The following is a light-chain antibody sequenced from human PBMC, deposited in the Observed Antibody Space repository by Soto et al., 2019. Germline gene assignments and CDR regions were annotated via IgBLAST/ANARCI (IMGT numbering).Light chain of an antibody. CDR1: QSISSY. CDR2: AAS. Sequence: DIQMTQSPSSLSASVGDRVTITCRASQSISSYLNWYQQKPGKAPKLLIYAASSLQSGVPSRFSGSGSGKHFTLTISSLQPEDFATYYCQQSYSTPMYTFGQGTKREIK. CDR3: QQSYSTPMYT. J-gene: IGKJ2*01. V-gene: IGKV1-39*01.